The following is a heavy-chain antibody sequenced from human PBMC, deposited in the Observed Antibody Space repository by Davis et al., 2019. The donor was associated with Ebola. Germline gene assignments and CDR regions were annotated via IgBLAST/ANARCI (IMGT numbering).Heavy chain of an antibody. D-gene: IGHD6-13*01. V-gene: IGHV1-3*01. J-gene: IGHJ4*02. CDR3: ARGIAAAAFDY. Sequence: ASVKVSCKASGYTFTSYAMHWVRQAPGQRLEWMGWINAGNGNTKYSQKFQGRVTITRDTSASTTYMELSSLRSEDTAVYYCARGIAAAAFDYWGQGTLVTVSS. CDR2: INAGNGNT. CDR1: GYTFTSYA.